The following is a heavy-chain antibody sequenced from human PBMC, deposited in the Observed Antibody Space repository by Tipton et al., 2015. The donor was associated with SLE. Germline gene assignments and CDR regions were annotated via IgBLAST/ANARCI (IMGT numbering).Heavy chain of an antibody. D-gene: IGHD6-19*01. CDR2: IRYDGSNK. Sequence: SLRLSCAASGFTFSSYGMHWVRQAPGKGLEWVAFIRYDGSNKYYADSVKGRFTISRDNSKNTLYMQMNSLRAEDTAVYYCAGGDPGIAVAGASGPWGQGTLVTVSS. CDR3: AGGDPGIAVAGASGP. V-gene: IGHV3-30*02. CDR1: GFTFSSYG. J-gene: IGHJ5*02.